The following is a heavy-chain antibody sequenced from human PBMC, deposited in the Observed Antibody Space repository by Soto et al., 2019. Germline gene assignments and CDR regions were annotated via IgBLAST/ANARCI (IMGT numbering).Heavy chain of an antibody. V-gene: IGHV3-48*02. D-gene: IGHD6-13*01. CDR1: GFTFSSYR. CDR3: ARVQSIAAALRA. Sequence: GGSLRHSCAASGFTFSSYRMNWGRQAPGKGLEWVSYISSSSTTIYYADSVKGRFTISRDNAKNSLYLQMNSLRDEDTAVYYCARVQSIAAALRAWGQGTLVTVSS. J-gene: IGHJ5*02. CDR2: ISSSSTTI.